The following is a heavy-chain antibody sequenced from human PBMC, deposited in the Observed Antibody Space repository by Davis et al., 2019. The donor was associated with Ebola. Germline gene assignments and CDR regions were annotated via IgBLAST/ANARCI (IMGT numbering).Heavy chain of an antibody. CDR2: INPSGGST. CDR3: ARDYDFWSGYPYGMDV. J-gene: IGHJ6*02. Sequence: ASVKVSCKASGYTFTGYYMHWVRQAPGQGLEWMGIINPSGGSTSYAQKFQGRVTMTRDTSTSTVYMELSSLRSEDTAVYYCARDYDFWSGYPYGMDVWGQGTTVTVSS. D-gene: IGHD3-3*01. V-gene: IGHV1-46*01. CDR1: GYTFTGYY.